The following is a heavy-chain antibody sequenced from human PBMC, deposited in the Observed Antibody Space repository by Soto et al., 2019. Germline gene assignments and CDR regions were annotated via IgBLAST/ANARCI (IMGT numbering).Heavy chain of an antibody. CDR1: GFTFSSYA. CDR3: AKDNIGYGGCSDTFDI. V-gene: IGHV3-23*01. J-gene: IGHJ3*02. D-gene: IGHD5-12*01. Sequence: GGSLRLSCAASGFTFSSYAMSWVRQAPGKGLEWVSAISGSGGSTYYADSVKGRFTISRDNSKNTLYLQMNSLRAEDTAVYYCAKDNIGYGGCSDTFDIWGQGTMVTVSS. CDR2: ISGSGGST.